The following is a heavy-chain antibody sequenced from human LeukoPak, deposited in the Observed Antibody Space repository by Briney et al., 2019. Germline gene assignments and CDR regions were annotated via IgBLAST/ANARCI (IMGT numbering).Heavy chain of an antibody. V-gene: IGHV4-59*12. Sequence: SETLSLTCTVSGGSISSYYWSWIRQPPGKGLEWIGYIYYSGSTNYNPSLKSRVTISVDTSKNQFSLKLSSVTAADTAVYYCARSWDSSFGHYGMDVWGQGTTVTVSS. CDR1: GGSISSYY. CDR2: IYYSGST. J-gene: IGHJ6*02. D-gene: IGHD6-6*01. CDR3: ARSWDSSFGHYGMDV.